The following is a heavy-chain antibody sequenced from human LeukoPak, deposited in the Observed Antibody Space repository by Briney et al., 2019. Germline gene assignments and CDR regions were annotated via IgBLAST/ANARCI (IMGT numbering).Heavy chain of an antibody. D-gene: IGHD3-3*01. CDR1: GGSISGSSYS. CDR2: IYYSGTT. Sequence: SENLSFTCTVSGGSISGSSYSWGWIRQPPGKGVEWIGSIYYSGTTNHNPSLNTHVTISVDTSKIQFSLKLSSVAATDTAVYFCARLRFDFWSGYTHPYFDYWGQGTLVTVSS. CDR3: ARLRFDFWSGYTHPYFDY. J-gene: IGHJ4*02. V-gene: IGHV4-39*01.